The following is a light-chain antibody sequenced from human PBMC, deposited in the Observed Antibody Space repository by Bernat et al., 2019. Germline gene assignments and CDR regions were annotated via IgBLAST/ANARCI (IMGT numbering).Light chain of an antibody. V-gene: IGLV3-19*01. CDR2: GKN. Sequence: SSELTQDPAVSVALGQTVRITCQGDSLRTYYASWFQQKPGQAPVLVIYGKNNRPSGIPDRFSGSSSGNTASLSITGAQAEDEADYFCYSRGTSGNHWVSGGGTKLTVL. J-gene: IGLJ3*02. CDR1: SLRTYY. CDR3: YSRGTSGNHWV.